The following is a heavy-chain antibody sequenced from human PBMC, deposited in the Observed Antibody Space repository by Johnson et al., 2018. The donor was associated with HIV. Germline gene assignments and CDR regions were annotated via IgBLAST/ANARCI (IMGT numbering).Heavy chain of an antibody. CDR1: GFSFSSYG. CDR2: ISYDGSNK. J-gene: IGHJ3*02. V-gene: IGHV3-30*18. CDR3: AKDRNWGASGAFDI. Sequence: QVQLVESGGGVVQPGRSLGLSCAASGFSFSSYGMHWVRQAPGKGLEWVAVISYDGSNKYYADSVKGRFTISRDNSKNTLFLQMNSLRAEDTALYYCAKDRNWGASGAFDIWGQGTMVTVSS. D-gene: IGHD7-27*01.